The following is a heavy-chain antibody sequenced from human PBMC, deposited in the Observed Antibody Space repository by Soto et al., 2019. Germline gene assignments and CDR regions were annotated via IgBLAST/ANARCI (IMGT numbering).Heavy chain of an antibody. CDR1: GYTFTSYG. D-gene: IGHD3-3*01. CDR3: ARVHPLAIFGVVIIRWFDH. Sequence: SVKVSCKASGYTFTSYGISWVRQAPGQGLERMGWISAYNGNTNYAQKLQGRVTMTTDTSTSTAYMELSCLSSDDTAVYYCARVHPLAIFGVVIIRWFDHWG. CDR2: ISAYNGNT. V-gene: IGHV1-18*01. J-gene: IGHJ5*02.